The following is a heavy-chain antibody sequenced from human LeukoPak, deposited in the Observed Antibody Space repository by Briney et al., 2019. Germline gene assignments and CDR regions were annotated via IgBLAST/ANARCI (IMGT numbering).Heavy chain of an antibody. CDR3: AKPPDYYDSSGYYFDY. CDR2: ISYDGSNK. D-gene: IGHD3-22*01. J-gene: IGHJ4*02. Sequence: PGGSLRLSCAASGFTFSSYAMHWVRQAPGKGLEWVAVISYDGSNKYYADSVKGRFTISRDNSKNTLYLQMNSLRAEDTAVYYCAKPPDYYDSSGYYFDYWGQGTLVTVSS. CDR1: GFTFSSYA. V-gene: IGHV3-30-3*02.